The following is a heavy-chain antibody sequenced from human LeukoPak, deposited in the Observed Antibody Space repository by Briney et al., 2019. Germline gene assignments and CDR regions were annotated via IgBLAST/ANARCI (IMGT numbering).Heavy chain of an antibody. CDR3: ARAVGPYDY. CDR1: GFTFSSYG. D-gene: IGHD3-10*01. V-gene: IGHV3-33*08. Sequence: GGSLRLSCAASGFTFSSYGMHWVRQAPGKGLEWVAVIWYDGGIKYYAESVKGRFTISGDNSKDTLYLQMNSLRAEDTAVYYCARAVGPYDYWGQGTLVTVSS. J-gene: IGHJ4*02. CDR2: IWYDGGIK.